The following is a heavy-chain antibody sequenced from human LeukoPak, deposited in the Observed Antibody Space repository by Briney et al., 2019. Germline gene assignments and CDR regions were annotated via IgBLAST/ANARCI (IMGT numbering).Heavy chain of an antibody. CDR3: ASLSITMIVVDAFDI. CDR2: IYYSGST. Sequence: SETLSLTCTVSGGSISSYYWSWIRQPPGKGLEWIGYIYYSGSTNYNPSLKSRVTISVDTSKNQFSLKLSSVTAADTAVYYCASLSITMIVVDAFDIWGQGTMVTVSS. J-gene: IGHJ3*02. D-gene: IGHD3-22*01. V-gene: IGHV4-59*01. CDR1: GGSISSYY.